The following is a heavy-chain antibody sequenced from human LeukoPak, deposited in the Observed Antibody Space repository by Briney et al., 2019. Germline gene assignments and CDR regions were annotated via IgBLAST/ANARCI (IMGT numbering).Heavy chain of an antibody. CDR1: GGSISSGSYY. J-gene: IGHJ2*01. CDR3: AKYDSSGYYSTHWYFDL. V-gene: IGHV4-61*02. D-gene: IGHD3-22*01. CDR2: IYTSGST. Sequence: SETLSLTCTVSGGSISSGSYYWSWIRQPAGKGLEWIGRIYTSGSTNYNPSLKSRVTISVDTSKNQFSLKLSSVTAADTAVYYCAKYDSSGYYSTHWYFDLWGRGTLVTVSS.